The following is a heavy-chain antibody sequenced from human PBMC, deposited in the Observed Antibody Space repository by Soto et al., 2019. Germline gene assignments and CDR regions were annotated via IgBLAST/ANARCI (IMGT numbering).Heavy chain of an antibody. V-gene: IGHV3-48*01. CDR1: GFTFSSYS. Sequence: GGSLRLSCAASGFTFSSYSMNWVRQAPGKGLKWVSYISSSSTIYYADSVKGRFTISRDNAKNSLYLQMNSLRAEDTAVYYCARDPNWSDAFDIWGQGTMVTVSS. CDR2: ISSSSTI. D-gene: IGHD1-20*01. J-gene: IGHJ3*02. CDR3: ARDPNWSDAFDI.